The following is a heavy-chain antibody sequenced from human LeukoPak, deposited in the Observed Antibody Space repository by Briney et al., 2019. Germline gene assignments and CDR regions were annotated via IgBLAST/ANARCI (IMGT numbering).Heavy chain of an antibody. CDR2: INPSGGST. V-gene: IGHV1-46*01. CDR3: ARGRGYADPV. Sequence: ASVKVSCKASGYTFTNYQIHWVRQAPGQGLEWMGIINPSGGSTRYAQKFQGRVTMTRDTSTSTVYMELSSLRSEDTAVYYCARGRGYADPVGGQGTLVTVSS. J-gene: IGHJ4*02. CDR1: GYTFTNYQ. D-gene: IGHD1-1*01.